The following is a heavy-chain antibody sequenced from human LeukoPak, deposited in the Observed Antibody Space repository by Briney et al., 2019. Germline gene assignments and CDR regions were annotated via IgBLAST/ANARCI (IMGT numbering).Heavy chain of an antibody. D-gene: IGHD3-10*01. CDR3: AKDPGVHWFDP. J-gene: IGHJ5*02. V-gene: IGHV3-23*01. CDR1: GFTFDDYA. CDR2: ISGSGGST. Sequence: PGGSLRLSCAASGFTFDDYAMHWVRQAPGKGLEWVSAISGSGGSTYYADSVKGRFTISRDNSKNTLYLQMNSLRAEDTAVYYCAKDPGVHWFDPWGQGTLVTVSS.